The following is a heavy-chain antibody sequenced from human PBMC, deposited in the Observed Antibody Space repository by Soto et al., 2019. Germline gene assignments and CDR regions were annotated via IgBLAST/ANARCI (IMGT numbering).Heavy chain of an antibody. CDR2: ISYSGST. D-gene: IGHD3-22*01. CDR1: RGSINSHY. V-gene: IGHV4-59*11. CDR3: AGEYYYDSSGYYYGPSYYYYYGMDV. Sequence: SETLSLTCTVSRGSINSHYWSWIRQPPGKGLEYIAYISYSGSTNYNPSLKSRLTISVDTSKNQFSLKLSSVTAADTAVYYCAGEYYYDSSGYYYGPSYYYYYGMDVWGQGTTVTVS. J-gene: IGHJ6*02.